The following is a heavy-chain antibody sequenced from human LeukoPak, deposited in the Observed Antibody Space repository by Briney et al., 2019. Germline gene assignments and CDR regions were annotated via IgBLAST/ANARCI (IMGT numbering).Heavy chain of an antibody. CDR2: MYTSGST. CDR1: GGSISSHH. J-gene: IGHJ4*02. V-gene: IGHV4-4*07. Sequence: SETLSLTCSVSGGSISSHHWSWIRQPAGKGLEWIGRMYTSGSTTYNSSLKSRVIMSVDTSKKQFSLKVSSVTAADTAVYYCASSRVAAGAIDYWGQGTLVTVSS. D-gene: IGHD6-25*01. CDR3: ASSRVAAGAIDY.